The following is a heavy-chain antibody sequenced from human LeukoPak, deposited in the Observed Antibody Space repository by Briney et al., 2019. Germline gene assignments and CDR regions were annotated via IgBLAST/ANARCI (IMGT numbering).Heavy chain of an antibody. D-gene: IGHD3-16*02. Sequence: ASVKVSCKASGYTFTGYYMHWVRQAPGQGLEWMGWINPNSGGTNYAQKFQGRVTMTRDTSISTAYMELSRLRAEDTAVYYCARLGGELSFHWFDPWGQGTLVTVSS. CDR3: ARLGGELSFHWFDP. V-gene: IGHV1-2*02. CDR2: INPNSGGT. CDR1: GYTFTGYY. J-gene: IGHJ5*02.